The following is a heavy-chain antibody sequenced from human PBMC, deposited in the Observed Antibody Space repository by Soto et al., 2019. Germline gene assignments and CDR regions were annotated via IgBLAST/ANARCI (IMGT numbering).Heavy chain of an antibody. D-gene: IGHD1-26*01. Sequence: ASVKVSCKASGYTFNTYGVSWVRQAPGQGLEWMGRISAYNGDTNYAQKLQGRLTMTTDTSTRTAYMELRSLRSDDTAVYYCASHPVSGSLHFDSWGQGTLVTVSS. CDR2: ISAYNGDT. V-gene: IGHV1-18*04. CDR1: GYTFNTYG. J-gene: IGHJ4*02. CDR3: ASHPVSGSLHFDS.